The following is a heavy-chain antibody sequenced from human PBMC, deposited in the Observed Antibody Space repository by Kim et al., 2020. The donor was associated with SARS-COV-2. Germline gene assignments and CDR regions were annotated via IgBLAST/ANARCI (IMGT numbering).Heavy chain of an antibody. J-gene: IGHJ4*02. V-gene: IGHV3-30*01. Sequence: VDPVKGRLPISRDNSKNTLYLQMNSLRAEDTAVYYCARPNYDFWSGYFDYWVQGTLVTVSS. CDR3: ARPNYDFWSGYFDY. D-gene: IGHD3-3*01.